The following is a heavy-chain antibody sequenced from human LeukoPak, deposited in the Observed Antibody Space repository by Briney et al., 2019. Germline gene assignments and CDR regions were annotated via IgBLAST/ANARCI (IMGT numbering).Heavy chain of an antibody. CDR3: AKDHQGYFDL. CDR1: GFTFSTYN. V-gene: IGHV3-21*04. Sequence: GGSLRLSCAASGFTFSTYNMNWVRQAPGKGLEWVSSISGSSSYIYYADSVKGRFSISRDNAKNSLYLQMNSLRAEDTAVYYCAKDHQGYFDLWGRGTLVTVSS. CDR2: ISGSSSYI. J-gene: IGHJ2*01.